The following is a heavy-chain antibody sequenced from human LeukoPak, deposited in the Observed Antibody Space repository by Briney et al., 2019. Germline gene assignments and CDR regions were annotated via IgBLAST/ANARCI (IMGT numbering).Heavy chain of an antibody. J-gene: IGHJ4*02. D-gene: IGHD4-11*01. CDR3: ARMHHDYSNYVSLYYFDY. Sequence: ASVKVSCKASGYTFTGYYMHWVRQAPGQGLEWMGGIIPIFGTANYAQKFQGRVTITTDESTSTAYMELSSLRSEDTAVYYCARMHHDYSNYVSLYYFDYWGQGTLVTVSS. CDR1: GYTFTGYY. CDR2: IIPIFGTA. V-gene: IGHV1-69*05.